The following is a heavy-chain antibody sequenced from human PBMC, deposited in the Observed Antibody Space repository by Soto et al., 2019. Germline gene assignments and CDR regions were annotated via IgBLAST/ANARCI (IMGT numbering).Heavy chain of an antibody. CDR3: AAPVRGSYGFDY. CDR2: ISYDGSNK. D-gene: IGHD1-26*01. V-gene: IGHV3-30*03. CDR1: GFTFSGYG. J-gene: IGHJ4*02. Sequence: GGSLRLSCAASGFTFSGYGMHWVRQATGKGLEWVAVISYDGSNKYYADSVKARFTISRDNSKNTLYLQMNSLRAEDTAVYYCAAPVRGSYGFDYWGQGTLVTVSS.